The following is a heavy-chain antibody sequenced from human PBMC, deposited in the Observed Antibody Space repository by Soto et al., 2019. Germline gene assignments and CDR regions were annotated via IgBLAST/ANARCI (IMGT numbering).Heavy chain of an antibody. Sequence: QVQLQQWGAGLLKPSETLSLTCAVYGGSFSGYQWTWIRQPPGKGLEWIGEINDSGKINYNPSLKSRVTILIDTANKHISLKLSSVTGADTAVYYWARGLILWFGELARRGGYYYYMDVWGKGTAVTVSS. CDR1: GGSFSGYQ. CDR2: INDSGKI. D-gene: IGHD3-10*01. V-gene: IGHV4-34*01. J-gene: IGHJ6*03. CDR3: ARGLILWFGELARRGGYYYYMDV.